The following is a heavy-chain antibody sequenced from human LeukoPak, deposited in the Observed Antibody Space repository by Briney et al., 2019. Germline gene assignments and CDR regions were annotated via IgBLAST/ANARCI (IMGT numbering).Heavy chain of an antibody. J-gene: IGHJ6*02. Sequence: GRSLRLSCAASGFPFSSYGMHWVRQAPGKGLEWVSFISYDGANKYYADSVKGRFTISRDNSKNTLYLQMNSLRGGDTGMYFCAKDSSSSNYYYGLDVWGQGTTVTVSS. CDR2: ISYDGANK. D-gene: IGHD6-13*01. CDR1: GFPFSSYG. CDR3: AKDSSSSNYYYGLDV. V-gene: IGHV3-30*18.